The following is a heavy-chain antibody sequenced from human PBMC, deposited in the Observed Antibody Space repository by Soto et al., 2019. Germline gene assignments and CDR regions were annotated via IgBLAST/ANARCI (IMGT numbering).Heavy chain of an antibody. D-gene: IGHD6-19*01. V-gene: IGHV1-18*01. CDR3: TRERISSGDTDLFDN. CDR2: ISAYNGNT. J-gene: IGHJ3*02. CDR1: GYTFTSYG. Sequence: QVQLVQSGAEVKKPGASVKVSCKASGYTFTSYGISWVRQAPGQGLEWMGWISAYNGNTNYAQKLQGRVTMTTDTPTSIAYMELRSMRSDDTAVDYCTRERISSGDTDLFDNWGQGTMVTVSS.